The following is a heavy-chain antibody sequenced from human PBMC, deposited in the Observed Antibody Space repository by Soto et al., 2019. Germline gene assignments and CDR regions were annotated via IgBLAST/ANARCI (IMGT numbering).Heavy chain of an antibody. J-gene: IGHJ6*02. CDR2: INPSVGNT. D-gene: IGHD3-9*01. Sequence: GASVKVSCKASGYSLTAYYIHWVRQAPGQGLEWMGIINPSVGNTRYTQNFQGRVTMTRDTSTNSVYLELSSLRSDDTAVYYCAKSILTGHEYYYGMDVWGQGTTVTVSS. CDR3: AKSILTGHEYYYGMDV. V-gene: IGHV1-46*01. CDR1: GYSLTAYY.